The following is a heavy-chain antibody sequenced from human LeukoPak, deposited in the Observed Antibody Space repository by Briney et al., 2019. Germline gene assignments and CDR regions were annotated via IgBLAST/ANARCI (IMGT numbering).Heavy chain of an antibody. CDR1: GYTFTSYD. Sequence: ASVKVSCKASGYTFTSYDINWVRQATGQGLEWMGWMNPNSGNTGYAQKFQGRVTMTRNTSISTAYMELSSLRSEDTAVYYCARASGYSSGWYGGNYWGQGTLVTVSS. V-gene: IGHV1-8*01. CDR2: MNPNSGNT. CDR3: ARASGYSSGWYGGNY. J-gene: IGHJ4*02. D-gene: IGHD6-19*01.